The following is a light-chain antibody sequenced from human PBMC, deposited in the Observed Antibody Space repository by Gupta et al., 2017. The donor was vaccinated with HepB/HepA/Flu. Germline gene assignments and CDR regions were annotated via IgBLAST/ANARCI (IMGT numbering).Light chain of an antibody. CDR1: QGISSY. CDR2: AAS. Sequence: DIQLTQSPSFLSASVGGRVTITCRASQGISSYLAWYQQKPGKAPKLLIYAASTLQSGVPSRFSGSGSGTEFTLTISSLQPEDFATYYCQAGFTFGPGTKVDIK. CDR3: QAGFT. V-gene: IGKV1-9*01. J-gene: IGKJ3*01.